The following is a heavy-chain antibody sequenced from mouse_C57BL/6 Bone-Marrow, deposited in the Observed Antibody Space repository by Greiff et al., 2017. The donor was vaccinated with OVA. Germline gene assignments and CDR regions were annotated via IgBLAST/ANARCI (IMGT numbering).Heavy chain of an antibody. V-gene: IGHV5-6*01. CDR2: ISSGGSYT. Sequence: EVKLVESGGDLVKPGGSLKLSCAASGFTFSSYGMSWVRQTPDKRLEWVATISSGGSYTYYPDSVKGRFTISRGNAKNTLYLQMSSLKSEDTAMYYCARWYSSYAMDYWGQGTSVTVSS. J-gene: IGHJ4*01. D-gene: IGHD2-12*01. CDR3: ARWYSSYAMDY. CDR1: GFTFSSYG.